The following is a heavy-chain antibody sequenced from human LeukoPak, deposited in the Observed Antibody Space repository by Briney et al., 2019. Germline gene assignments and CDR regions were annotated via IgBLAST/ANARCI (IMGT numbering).Heavy chain of an antibody. CDR1: GGSTTGYF. Sequence: ASETLSLTCTVSGGSTTGYFWSWIRQPPAKGLEWIAYVYNSGSTNYNPSLKSRVTISIDTSKSRLSLKWNCVTADDTAVYFCARLALVAGGPAYHYFDLWGRGTLVTVSS. CDR3: ARLALVAGGPAYHYFDL. J-gene: IGHJ2*01. V-gene: IGHV4-4*09. D-gene: IGHD6-13*01. CDR2: VYNSGST.